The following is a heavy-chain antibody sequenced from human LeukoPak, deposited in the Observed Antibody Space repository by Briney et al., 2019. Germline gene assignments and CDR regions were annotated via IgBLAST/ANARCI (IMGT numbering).Heavy chain of an antibody. D-gene: IGHD3-16*01. V-gene: IGHV1-69*05. CDR2: IIPIFGST. J-gene: IGHJ4*02. Sequence: GSSVKVSCKASAGSFSGQAVTWVRQAPGQGPECLGRIIPIFGSTEYAQKFQGRVTITTDKSATTAYMELNSLRSDDTAVYYCAKDASGVIYYFDSWGQGTLVTVSS. CDR3: AKDASGVIYYFDS. CDR1: AGSFSGQA.